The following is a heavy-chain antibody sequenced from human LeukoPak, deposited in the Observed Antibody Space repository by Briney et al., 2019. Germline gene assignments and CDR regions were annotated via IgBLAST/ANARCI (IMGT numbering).Heavy chain of an antibody. CDR3: ARDAVNQVGIRYFDH. CDR1: GFSFSSDV. CDR2: ISSDGSHK. V-gene: IGHV3-30*03. J-gene: IGHJ4*02. D-gene: IGHD2-21*01. Sequence: PGGSLRLSCAASGFSFSSDVMHWVRQAPGKGLEWVAVISSDGSHKYYADSVKGRFTISRDNSKNTLYLQMDSLRAEDTAVYYCARDAVNQVGIRYFDHWGQGTLVTVSS.